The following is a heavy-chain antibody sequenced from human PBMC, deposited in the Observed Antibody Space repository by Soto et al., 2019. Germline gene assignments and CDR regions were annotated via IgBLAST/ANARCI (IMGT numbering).Heavy chain of an antibody. D-gene: IGHD3-16*01. V-gene: IGHV4-59*01. CDR2: VYYTGST. CDR1: GASMSNYY. CDR3: ARSGHIFERVV. Sequence: QVQLQESGPGLVEPSETLSLTCTVSGASMSNYYGSWIRQSPGRGLEHIGYVYYTGSTVYNPSLRRRVTISIDTSNNQFSLRLSSVTAADTAIYYCARSGHIFERVVWGQGILVTVSS. J-gene: IGHJ4*02.